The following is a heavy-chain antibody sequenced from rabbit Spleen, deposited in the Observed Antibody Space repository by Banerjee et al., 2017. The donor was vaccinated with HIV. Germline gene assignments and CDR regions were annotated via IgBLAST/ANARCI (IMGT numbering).Heavy chain of an antibody. CDR2: IEVGSSGFT. D-gene: IGHD1-1*01. J-gene: IGHJ6*01. V-gene: IGHV1S45*01. CDR3: ARDTSSSFSSYGMDL. CDR1: GVSFSFSSY. Sequence: QEQLEESGGGLVKPGASLTLTCTASGVSFSFSSYICWFRQAPGKGLEWIACIEVGSSGFTYFAAWAKGRFSISKTSSTTVALQVTRLTAADTATYFCARDTSSSFSSYGMDLWGPGTLVTVS.